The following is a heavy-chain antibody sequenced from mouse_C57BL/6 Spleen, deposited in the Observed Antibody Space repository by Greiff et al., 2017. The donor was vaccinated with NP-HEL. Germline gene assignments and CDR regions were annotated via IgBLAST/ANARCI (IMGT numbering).Heavy chain of an antibody. CDR2: ISYDGSN. J-gene: IGHJ2*01. CDR3: ARGGYDYDGNFDY. Sequence: VQLKESGPGLVKPSQSLSLTCSVTGYSITSGYYWNWIRQFPGNKLEWMGYISYDGSNNYNPSLKNRISITRDTSKNQFFLKLNSVTTEDTATYYCARGGYDYDGNFDYWGQGTTLTVSS. V-gene: IGHV3-6*01. CDR1: GYSITSGYY. D-gene: IGHD2-4*01.